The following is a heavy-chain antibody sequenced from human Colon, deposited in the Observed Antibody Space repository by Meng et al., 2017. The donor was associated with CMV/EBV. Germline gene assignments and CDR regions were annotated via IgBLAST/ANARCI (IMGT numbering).Heavy chain of an antibody. Sequence: HVHLRASARALSKPSESLTLPCTVSGASITTYNWRWVRQPAGKGLEWIGRVYIIGNTNYNPSLKNRVTMSIDPSKNQLSLNIRSVTAADTAVYDCSRDSNLSGFAYWGQGTLVTVSS. D-gene: IGHD3-10*01. CDR1: GASITTYN. CDR2: VYIIGNT. J-gene: IGHJ4*02. V-gene: IGHV4-4*07. CDR3: SRDSNLSGFAY.